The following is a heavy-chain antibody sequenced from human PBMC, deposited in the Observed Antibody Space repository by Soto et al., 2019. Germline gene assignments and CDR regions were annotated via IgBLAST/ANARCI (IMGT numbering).Heavy chain of an antibody. Sequence: PGGSLRLSCAASGFTVSSNYMSWVRQAPGKGLEWVSVIYSGGSTYYADSVKGRFTISRDNSKNTLYLQMNSLRVEDTAVYYCARADITGTQYYFGYWGRGTLVTVSS. V-gene: IGHV3-53*01. D-gene: IGHD1-20*01. J-gene: IGHJ4*02. CDR3: ARADITGTQYYFGY. CDR1: GFTVSSNY. CDR2: IYSGGST.